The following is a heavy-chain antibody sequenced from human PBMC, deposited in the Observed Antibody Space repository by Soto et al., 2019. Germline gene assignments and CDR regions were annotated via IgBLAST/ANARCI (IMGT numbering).Heavy chain of an antibody. J-gene: IGHJ5*02. CDR1: GGSISSSNW. Sequence: PSETLSLTCAVSGGSISSSNWWNWVRQPPGKGLEWIGEIHHSGSTNYNPSLKSRVTISADKSKNQFSLKLNSVTAADTAVYYCARVRQGCSSTSCYFDPWGQGTLVTVS. CDR2: IHHSGST. CDR3: ARVRQGCSSTSCYFDP. D-gene: IGHD2-2*01. V-gene: IGHV4-4*02.